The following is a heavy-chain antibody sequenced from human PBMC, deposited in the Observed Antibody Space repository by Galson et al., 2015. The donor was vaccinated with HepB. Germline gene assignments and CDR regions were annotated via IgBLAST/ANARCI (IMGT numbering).Heavy chain of an antibody. D-gene: IGHD6-13*01. V-gene: IGHV1-69*04. Sequence: SVKVSCKASGGTFSSYAISWVRQAPGQGLEWMGRIIPILGIANYAQKFQGRVTITADKSTSTAYMELSSLRSEDTAVYYCARVRGRGSRLYGMDVWGQGTTVTVSS. CDR1: GGTFSSYA. J-gene: IGHJ6*02. CDR3: ARVRGRGSRLYGMDV. CDR2: IIPILGIA.